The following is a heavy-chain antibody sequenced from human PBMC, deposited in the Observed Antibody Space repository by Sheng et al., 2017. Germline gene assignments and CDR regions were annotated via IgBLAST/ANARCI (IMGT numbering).Heavy chain of an antibody. V-gene: IGHV4-39*07. J-gene: IGHJ3*02. Sequence: QLQLQESGPGLVKPSETLPLTCTVSGASISSSGCYWGWIRQSPGKGPEWIGSIFYSGNTYYNPSLKSRVTISVDTSKNQFSLNLSSVTAADTAVYYCARGGIGGNRDEPWFDMWGQGTMVTVSS. CDR1: GASISSSGCY. D-gene: IGHD6-13*01. CDR2: IFYSGNT. CDR3: ARGGIGGNRDEPWFDM.